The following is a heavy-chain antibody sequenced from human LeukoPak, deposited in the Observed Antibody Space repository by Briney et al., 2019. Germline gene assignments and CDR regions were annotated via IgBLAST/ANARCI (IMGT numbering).Heavy chain of an antibody. D-gene: IGHD5-12*01. V-gene: IGHV4-59*01. J-gene: IGHJ4*02. CDR2: IYYSGST. CDR1: GGSISSYY. Sequence: PSETLSLTCTVSGGSISSYYWSWIRQPPGKGLEWIGYIYYSGSTNYNPSLKSRVTISVETSKNQFSLKLSSVTAADTAVYYCARSVDIVATIWGNWGQGTLVTVSS. CDR3: ARSVDIVATIWGN.